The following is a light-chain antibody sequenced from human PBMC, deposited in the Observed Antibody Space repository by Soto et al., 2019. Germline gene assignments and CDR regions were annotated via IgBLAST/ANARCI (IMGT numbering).Light chain of an antibody. J-gene: IGKJ2*01. CDR2: WGS. CDR1: QSLFFTSNKKNS. V-gene: IGKV4-1*01. Sequence: DIVLTQSPASLDVSLGERVTINCKSSQSLFFTSNKKNSLAWYQQKPGQPPKLIIYWGSSRESGVPARFRGAGSATDFTLTISSLQAEDVAVYYCQQGYRSPFTLGQRTKVGIK. CDR3: QQGYRSPFT.